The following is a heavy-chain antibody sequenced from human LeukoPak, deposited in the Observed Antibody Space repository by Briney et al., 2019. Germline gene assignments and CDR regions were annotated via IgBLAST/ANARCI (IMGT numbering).Heavy chain of an antibody. V-gene: IGHV1-69*06. J-gene: IGHJ6*03. D-gene: IGHD6-13*01. Sequence: SVKVSCKASGYTFTSYVISWVRQAPGQGLEWMGGIIPIFGTTNYAQKFQDRVTITADKSTSTAYMELSSLRSEDTAVYYCARVVGLTGYSSSWYSGYYYYMDVWGKGTTVTVSS. CDR2: IIPIFGTT. CDR3: ARVVGLTGYSSSWYSGYYYYMDV. CDR1: GYTFTSYV.